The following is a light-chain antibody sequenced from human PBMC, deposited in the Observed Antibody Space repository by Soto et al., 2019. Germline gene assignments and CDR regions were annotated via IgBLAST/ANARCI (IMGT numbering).Light chain of an antibody. V-gene: IGLV2-23*03. CDR2: EGS. CDR1: SSDVGSYNL. Sequence: QSVLTQPASVSGSPGQSITISCTGTSSDVGSYNLVSRYQQHPGKAPKLMIYEGSKRPSGLSNRFSGSKSGNTASLTISGLQAEDEADYYCCSYAGSTTFVFGGGTKVTVL. J-gene: IGLJ2*01. CDR3: CSYAGSTTFV.